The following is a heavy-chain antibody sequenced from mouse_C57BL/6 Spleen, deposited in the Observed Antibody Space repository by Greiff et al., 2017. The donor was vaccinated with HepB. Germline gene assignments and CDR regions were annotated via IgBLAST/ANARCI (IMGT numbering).Heavy chain of an antibody. Sequence: VQLQQSGAELVKPGASVKISCKASGYTFTDYYINWVKQRPGQGLEWIGKIGPGSGSTYYNAKFKGKATLTADKSSSTAYMQLSSLASEDSAVYFCARSQAYYSNSFAYWGQGTLVTVSA. J-gene: IGHJ3*01. V-gene: IGHV1-77*01. CDR2: IGPGSGST. D-gene: IGHD2-5*01. CDR1: GYTFTDYY. CDR3: ARSQAYYSNSFAY.